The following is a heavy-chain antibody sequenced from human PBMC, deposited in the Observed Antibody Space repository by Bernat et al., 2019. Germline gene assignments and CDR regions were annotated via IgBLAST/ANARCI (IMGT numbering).Heavy chain of an antibody. CDR2: ISAKTGNT. V-gene: IGHV1-8*01. CDR3: ARGDWGSEFDY. J-gene: IGHJ4*02. Sequence: QVQLVQSGAEVEKPGASVKVSCKTSGYTFTAYGVTWVRQAPGQGLEWVGWISAKTGNTNYAQMFQGRVTMTRNTSISTAYMELSSLRSEDTAVYYCARGDWGSEFDYWGQGTLVTVSS. CDR1: GYTFTAYG. D-gene: IGHD7-27*01.